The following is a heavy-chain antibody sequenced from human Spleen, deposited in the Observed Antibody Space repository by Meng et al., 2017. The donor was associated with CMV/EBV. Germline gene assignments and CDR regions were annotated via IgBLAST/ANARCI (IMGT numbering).Heavy chain of an antibody. CDR2: IGTAGDT. CDR3: ARVGVSSGYYSLDY. D-gene: IGHD3-22*01. V-gene: IGHV3-13*03. J-gene: IGHJ4*02. Sequence: GESLKISCAACGFTFSSYDMHWVRQATGKGLEWVSAIGTAGDTCQPGSVKGQFTISRENAKNSLYLQMNSLRAEDTAVYYCARVGVSSGYYSLDYWGQGTLVTVSS. CDR1: GFTFSSYD.